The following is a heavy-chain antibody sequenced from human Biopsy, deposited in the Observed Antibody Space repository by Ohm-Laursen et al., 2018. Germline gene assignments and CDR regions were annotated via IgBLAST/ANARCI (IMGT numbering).Heavy chain of an antibody. D-gene: IGHD3-9*01. CDR2: ISWDGRTR. Sequence: GSLRLSCSASGFTFDDYGMYWVRQAPGKGLEWVSLISWDGRTRYYADSVKGRFTISRDNSKNSLYLQMNSLRLEDTALYFCARAFRGQYFYYYYGMDVWGQGTTVTVSS. J-gene: IGHJ6*02. CDR1: GFTFDDYG. V-gene: IGHV3-43D*04. CDR3: ARAFRGQYFYYYYGMDV.